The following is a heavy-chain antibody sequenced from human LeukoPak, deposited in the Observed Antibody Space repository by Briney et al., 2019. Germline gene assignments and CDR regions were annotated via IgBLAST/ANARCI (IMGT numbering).Heavy chain of an antibody. J-gene: IGHJ6*02. D-gene: IGHD2-2*02. V-gene: IGHV4-34*01. CDR3: AREEIVVVPAAIDYYGMDV. Sequence: SETLSLTCAVYGRSFSGYYWSWIRQPPGKGLEWIGKINHSGSTNYNPSLKSRVTISVDTSKNQFSLKLSSVTAADTAVYYCAREEIVVVPAAIDYYGMDVWGQGTTVTVSS. CDR2: INHSGST. CDR1: GRSFSGYY.